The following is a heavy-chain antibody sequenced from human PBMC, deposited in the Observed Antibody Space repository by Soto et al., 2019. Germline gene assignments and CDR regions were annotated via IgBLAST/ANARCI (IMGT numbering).Heavy chain of an antibody. V-gene: IGHV1-69*02. J-gene: IGHJ3*02. CDR2: IIPMLGVR. Sequence: QVQLVQSGAEVKKPGSSVKVSCKDSGGTFSTYSMFWVRQAPGQGLEWMGRIIPMLGVRNYAQRFQDRVTLPADKSTATVHMELSSLRSEDTALYYCTIGSWSGEVFDIWGQGTMVTVSS. D-gene: IGHD2-21*01. CDR3: TIGSWSGEVFDI. CDR1: GGTFSTYS.